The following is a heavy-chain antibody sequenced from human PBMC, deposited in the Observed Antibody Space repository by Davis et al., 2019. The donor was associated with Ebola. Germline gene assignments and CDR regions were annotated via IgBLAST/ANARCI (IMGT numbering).Heavy chain of an antibody. J-gene: IGHJ4*02. CDR1: GFTFSDYY. CDR2: IKQDGSDK. Sequence: GESLKISCAASGFTFSDYYMSWIRQAPGKGLEWVANIKQDGSDKFYVDSVRGRFTISKDNAKNSLYLQMNSLRAEDTAVYYCARRLRDWSFFDYWGQGTLVTVSS. V-gene: IGHV3-7*01. CDR3: ARRLRDWSFFDY. D-gene: IGHD3-9*01.